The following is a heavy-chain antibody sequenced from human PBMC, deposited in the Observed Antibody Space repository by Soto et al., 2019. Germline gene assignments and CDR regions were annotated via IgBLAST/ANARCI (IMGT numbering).Heavy chain of an antibody. Sequence: EVQLVESGGGLVQPGGSLRLSCAASGFTFSSYWMSWVRQAPGKGLEWVANIKQDGSEKYYVDSVKGRFTISRDNAKNSLYLQINSLRGEDTAVYYCARGAATPHYYYMDVWGKGTTVTVSS. D-gene: IGHD6-25*01. CDR1: GFTFSSYW. CDR2: IKQDGSEK. J-gene: IGHJ6*03. CDR3: ARGAATPHYYYMDV. V-gene: IGHV3-7*01.